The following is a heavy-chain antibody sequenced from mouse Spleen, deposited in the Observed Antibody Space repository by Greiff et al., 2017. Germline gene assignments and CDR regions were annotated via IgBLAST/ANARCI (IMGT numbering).Heavy chain of an antibody. CDR1: GFSLTSYG. D-gene: IGHD1-1*01. V-gene: IGHV2-2*01. J-gene: IGHJ4*01. CDR3: ARGGGSSYHYAMDY. CDR2: IWSGGST. Sequence: VKLVESGPGLVQPSQSLSITCTVSGFSLTSYGVHWVRQSPGKGLEWLGVIWSGGSTDYNAAFISRLSISKDNSKSQVFFKMNSLQADDTAIYYCARGGGSSYHYAMDYWGQGTSVTVSS.